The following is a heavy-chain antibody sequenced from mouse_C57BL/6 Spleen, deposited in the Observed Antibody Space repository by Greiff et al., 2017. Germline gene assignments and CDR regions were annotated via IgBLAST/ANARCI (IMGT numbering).Heavy chain of an antibody. CDR3: ASPPYYGSSLQWYFDV. CDR1: GYTFTDYY. D-gene: IGHD1-1*01. Sequence: QVQLQQSGPELVKPGASVKISCKASGYTFTDYYINWVKQRPGQGLEWIGWIYPGSGNTKYNEKFKGKATLTVDTSSSTAYMQLSSLTSEDSAVYFCASPPYYGSSLQWYFDVWGTGTTVTVSS. V-gene: IGHV1-84*01. J-gene: IGHJ1*03. CDR2: IYPGSGNT.